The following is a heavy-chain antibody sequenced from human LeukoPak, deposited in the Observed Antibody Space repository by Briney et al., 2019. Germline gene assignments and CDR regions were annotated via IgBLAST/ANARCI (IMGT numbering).Heavy chain of an antibody. V-gene: IGHV3-53*01. CDR1: GFTVSSNY. Sequence: AGGSLRLSCAASGFTVSSNYMSWVRQAPGKGLEWVSVIYSGGSTYYADSVKGRFTISRDNSKNTLYLQMNSLRAEDTAVYYCARDSDYYDSRGSLGAYWSQGTLVTVSS. J-gene: IGHJ4*02. CDR3: ARDSDYYDSRGSLGAY. CDR2: IYSGGST. D-gene: IGHD3-22*01.